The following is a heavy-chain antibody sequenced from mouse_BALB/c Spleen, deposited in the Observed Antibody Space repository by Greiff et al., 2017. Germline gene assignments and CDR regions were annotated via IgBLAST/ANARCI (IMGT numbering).Heavy chain of an antibody. CDR2: INSNGGST. CDR3: ARDWDYDG. J-gene: IGHJ3*01. Sequence: DVHLVESGGGLVQPGGSLKLSCAASGFTFSSYGMSWVRQTPDKRLELVATINSNGGSTYYPDSVKGRFTISRDNAKNTLYLQMSSLKSEDTAMYYCARDWDYDGWGQGTLVTVSA. CDR1: GFTFSSYG. V-gene: IGHV5-6-3*01. D-gene: IGHD2-4*01.